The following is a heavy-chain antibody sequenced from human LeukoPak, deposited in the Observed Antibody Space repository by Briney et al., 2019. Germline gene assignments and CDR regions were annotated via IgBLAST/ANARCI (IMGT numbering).Heavy chain of an antibody. CDR2: ISGSAHKI. CDR3: VREDTPATANY. Sequence: PXGSLRLSCVASGITFSNYAVSWVRQAPEKGLDWVSVISGSAHKIRYADSVKGRFTISRDNSKDTLFLQMHSLRPGDTAVYYCVREDTPATANYWGQGTLVTISS. V-gene: IGHV3-23*01. J-gene: IGHJ4*02. CDR1: GITFSNYA. D-gene: IGHD2-21*02.